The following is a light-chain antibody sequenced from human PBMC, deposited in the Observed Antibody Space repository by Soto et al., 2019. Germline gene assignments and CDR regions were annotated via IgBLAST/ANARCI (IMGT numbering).Light chain of an antibody. CDR3: QKYGSSLRT. V-gene: IGKV3-20*01. CDR2: DVS. J-gene: IGKJ1*01. CDR1: QGVTNY. Sequence: EIVLTQSPATLSLSPGEIGTLSCRASQGVTNYLAWYQQKPGQAPRLLVYDVSNRATGIPARFSGSESGTDFTLTISRLEPEDVAVYYCQKYGSSLRTFGQGTRLDIK.